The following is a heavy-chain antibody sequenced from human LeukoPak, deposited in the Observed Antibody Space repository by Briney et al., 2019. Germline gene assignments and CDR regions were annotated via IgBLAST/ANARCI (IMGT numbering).Heavy chain of an antibody. CDR3: ARVGHCSSTACFIDY. Sequence: GGSLRLSCAASGFTFSHYWMHWVRQAPGKGLVWVSRIESDGGRTDYADSLKGRFTISRDNSKNTLYLEMNSLRAEDTAVYYCARVGHCSSTACFIDYWGQGTLVTVSS. CDR1: GFTFSHYW. V-gene: IGHV3-74*01. CDR2: IESDGGRT. D-gene: IGHD2-2*01. J-gene: IGHJ4*02.